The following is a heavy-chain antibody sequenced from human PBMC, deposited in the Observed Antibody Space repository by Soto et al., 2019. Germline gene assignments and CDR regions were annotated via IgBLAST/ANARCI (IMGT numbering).Heavy chain of an antibody. D-gene: IGHD2-15*01. CDR2: IYYSGSI. CDR3: ARHSFYCSGGSCYSGYGYYYSMDV. CDR1: GGSISSSIYY. J-gene: IGHJ6*03. Sequence: PSETLSLTCTVSGGSISSSIYYWGWIRQPPGKGLEWIGSIYYSGSIYYNPSIKSRVTISGDTSKNQFSLKLSSVTAVDTAVDYCARHSFYCSGGSCYSGYGYYYSMDVWGKGTTVTVSS. V-gene: IGHV4-39*01.